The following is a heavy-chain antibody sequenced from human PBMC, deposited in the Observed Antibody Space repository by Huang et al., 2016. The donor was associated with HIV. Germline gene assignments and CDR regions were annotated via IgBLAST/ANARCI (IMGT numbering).Heavy chain of an antibody. CDR3: ARDPRIQSWLNFFDY. D-gene: IGHD3-22*01. CDR1: GFSISSYW. CDR2: INSDGSST. Sequence: EVQLVESGGGLVQPGGSLRLSCAASGFSISSYWMHWVRQAPGKGMVWVSRINSDGSSTSYADSVKGRFTISIDNAKKTLYLQMNSLRAEDTAVYYCARDPRIQSWLNFFDYWGQGTLVSVSS. V-gene: IGHV3-74*01. J-gene: IGHJ4*02.